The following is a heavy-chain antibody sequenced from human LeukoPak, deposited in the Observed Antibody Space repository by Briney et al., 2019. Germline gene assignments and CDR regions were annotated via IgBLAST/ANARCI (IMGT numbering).Heavy chain of an antibody. V-gene: IGHV1-46*01. D-gene: IGHD1-26*01. CDR1: GYTFTSYY. CDR2: INPSGGST. Sequence: ASVKVSCKASGYTFTSYYMHWVRQAPGRGLEWMGIINPSGGSTSYAQKFQGRVTMTRDTSTSTVYMELSSLRSEDTAVYYCAKDGSYYDFDYWGQGTLVTVSS. CDR3: AKDGSYYDFDY. J-gene: IGHJ4*02.